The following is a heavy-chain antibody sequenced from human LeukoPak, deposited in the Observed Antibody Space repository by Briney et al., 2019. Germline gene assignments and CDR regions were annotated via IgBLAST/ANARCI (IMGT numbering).Heavy chain of an antibody. CDR1: GFTFSSYG. J-gene: IGHJ4*02. V-gene: IGHV3-30*02. CDR2: IRYDGSNK. CDR3: AKDSRLRLAWRGIAVAGTGPYFDY. Sequence: PGGSLRLSCAASGFTFSSYGMHWVRQAPGKGLEWVAFIRYDGSNKYYADSVKGRFTISRDNSKNTPYLQMNSLRAEDTAVYYCAKDSRLRLAWRGIAVAGTGPYFDYWGQGTLVTVSS. D-gene: IGHD6-19*01.